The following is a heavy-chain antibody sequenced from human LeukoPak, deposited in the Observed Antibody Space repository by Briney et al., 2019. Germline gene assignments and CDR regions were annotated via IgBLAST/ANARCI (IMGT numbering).Heavy chain of an antibody. J-gene: IGHJ3*02. V-gene: IGHV4-59*12. CDR3: ARRSRTGDAFDI. D-gene: IGHD4-17*01. CDR2: IYYSGST. Sequence: SETLSLTCTVSGGAISSYYWSWIRQPPGEGLEWIGYIYYSGSTNYNPSLKSRVTISVDTSKNQFSLKLSSVTAADTAVYYCARRSRTGDAFDIWGQGTMVTVSS. CDR1: GGAISSYY.